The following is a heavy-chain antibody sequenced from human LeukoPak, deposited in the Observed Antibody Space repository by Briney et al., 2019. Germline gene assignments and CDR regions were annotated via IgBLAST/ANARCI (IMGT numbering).Heavy chain of an antibody. V-gene: IGHV1-58*02. D-gene: IGHD6-19*01. CDR3: ASVLSGIAVAGSFDP. Sequence: GTSVKVSCKASGLTFTNSAMQWVRQARGQRLEWIGWIVVDSGNTNYAQKFQERVTITRDMSTTTAYMELSSLRSEDTAVYYCASVLSGIAVAGSFDPWGQGTLVTVSS. J-gene: IGHJ5*02. CDR2: IVVDSGNT. CDR1: GLTFTNSA.